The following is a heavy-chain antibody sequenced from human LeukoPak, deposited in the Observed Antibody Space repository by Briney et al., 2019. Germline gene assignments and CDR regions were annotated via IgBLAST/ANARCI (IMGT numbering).Heavy chain of an antibody. CDR2: IWHDGSNK. CDR3: ARDRSTVTYYFDN. V-gene: IGHV3-33*08. CDR1: GFTFSSYG. J-gene: IGHJ4*02. D-gene: IGHD4-17*01. Sequence: PGGSLGLSCAASGFTFSSYGMHWVRQAPGKGLEWVAIIWHDGSNKYYADSVKGRFTISRDNSKNTLYLEMNSLRVEDTAVYYCARDRSTVTYYFDNWGQGSLVTVSS.